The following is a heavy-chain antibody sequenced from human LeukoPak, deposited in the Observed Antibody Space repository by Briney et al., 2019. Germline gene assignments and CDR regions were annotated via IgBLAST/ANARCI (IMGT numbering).Heavy chain of an antibody. CDR1: GFTFSDYY. CDR3: ARATLSITIFDTAFDI. Sequence: PGGSLRLSCAASGFTFSDYYMSWVRQAPGKGLEWVSVIFSGGTTYYADSVKGRFTISRDNSKNTLYLQMNRLRVEDTAVYYCARATLSITIFDTAFDIWGQGTMVTVSS. J-gene: IGHJ3*02. D-gene: IGHD3-9*01. V-gene: IGHV3-53*01. CDR2: IFSGGTT.